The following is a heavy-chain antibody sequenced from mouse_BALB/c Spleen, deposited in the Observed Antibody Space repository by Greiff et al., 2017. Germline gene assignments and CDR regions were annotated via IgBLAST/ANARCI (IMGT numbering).Heavy chain of an antibody. CDR3: ARNYGSSYWFAD. CDR1: GYTFTSYW. CDR2: INPSTGYT. J-gene: IGHJ3*01. D-gene: IGHD1-1*01. Sequence: VQLQQSGAELAKPGASVKMSCKASGYTFTSYWMHWVKQRPGQGLEWIGYINPSTGYTEYNQKFKDKATLTADKSSSTAYMQLSSLTSEDSAVYYCARNYGSSYWFADWGQGTLVTVSA. V-gene: IGHV1-7*01.